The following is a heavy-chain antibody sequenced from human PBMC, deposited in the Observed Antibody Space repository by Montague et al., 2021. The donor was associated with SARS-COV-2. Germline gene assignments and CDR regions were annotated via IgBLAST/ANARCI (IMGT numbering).Heavy chain of an antibody. J-gene: IGHJ3*02. V-gene: IGHV4-59*01. D-gene: IGHD2-2*01. Sequence: SETLSLTCTVSGGSISSYYWSWIRQPPGKGLEWIGYIYYSGSTNXNPSLKSRVTISVDTSKNQFSLKLSSMTAADTAVYYCAREGRGDCSSTSCQSAFDIWGQGTMVTVSS. CDR3: AREGRGDCSSTSCQSAFDI. CDR1: GGSISSYY. CDR2: IYYSGST.